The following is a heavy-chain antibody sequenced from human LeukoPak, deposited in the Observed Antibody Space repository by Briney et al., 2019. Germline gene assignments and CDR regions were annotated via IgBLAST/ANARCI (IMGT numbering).Heavy chain of an antibody. Sequence: SETLSLTCTVSGGSISSSSYYWGWIRQPPGRGLEWIGSIYYSGSTYYNPSLKSRVTISVDTSKNQFSLKLSSVTAADTAVYYCASLVDHNVVLGRGGLLSPKLGHAFDIWGQGTMVTVSS. J-gene: IGHJ3*02. D-gene: IGHD2-2*01. V-gene: IGHV4-39*01. CDR1: GGSISSSSYY. CDR3: ASLVDHNVVLGRGGLLSPKLGHAFDI. CDR2: IYYSGST.